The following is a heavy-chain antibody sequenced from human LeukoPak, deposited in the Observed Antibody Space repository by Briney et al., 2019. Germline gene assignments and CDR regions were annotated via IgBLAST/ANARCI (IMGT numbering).Heavy chain of an antibody. CDR2: ISSSGSTI. D-gene: IGHD4-17*01. CDR1: GFTFSSYE. CDR3: AKAGGDQPYYYYYYMDV. Sequence: GGSLRLSCAASGFTFSSYEMNWVRQAPGKGLEWVSYISSSGSTIYYADSVKGRFTISRDNSKNTLYLQMNSLRAEDTAVYYCAKAGGDQPYYYYYYMDVWGKGTTVTISS. V-gene: IGHV3-48*03. J-gene: IGHJ6*03.